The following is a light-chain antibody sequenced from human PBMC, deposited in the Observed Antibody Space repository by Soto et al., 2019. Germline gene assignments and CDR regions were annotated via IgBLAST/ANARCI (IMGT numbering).Light chain of an antibody. J-gene: IGLJ2*01. CDR3: SSYTSTNNVL. CDR2: AVS. V-gene: IGLV2-14*01. Sequence: QSALTQPASVSGSPGQSITISCTGTSSDVGNYNSVSWYQQHPGKVPKLIIYAVSNRPSGVSNRFSGSKSGNTASLTISGLQAEDEADYFCSSYTSTNNVLFGGGTKLTVL. CDR1: SSDVGNYNS.